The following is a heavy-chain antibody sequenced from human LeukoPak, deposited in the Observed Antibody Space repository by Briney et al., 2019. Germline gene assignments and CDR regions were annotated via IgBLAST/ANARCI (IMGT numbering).Heavy chain of an antibody. CDR3: ARGGDPYCSSTSCYRDY. CDR2: IYHSGST. CDR1: GGSISSGGYY. J-gene: IGHJ4*02. D-gene: IGHD2-2*02. Sequence: PSEALSLTCTVSGGSISSGGYYWSWIRQPPGKGLEWIGYIYHSGSTYYNPSLKSRVTISVDRSKNQFSLKLSSVTAADTAVYYCARGGDPYCSSTSCYRDYWGQGTLVTVSS. V-gene: IGHV4-30-2*01.